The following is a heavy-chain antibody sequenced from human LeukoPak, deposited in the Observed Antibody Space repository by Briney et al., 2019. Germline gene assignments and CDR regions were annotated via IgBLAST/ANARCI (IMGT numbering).Heavy chain of an antibody. CDR1: GGSLSSSSYY. CDR2: ICYSWST. Sequence: SETLSLTCTVSGGSLSSSSYYLGWIRQPPRNGLEWNGIICYSWSTYYNPSLKSRVTISVDTSKNQFSLKLSSVTAADTAVYSCASRNYCGSGSSFDYWGQGTLVTVSS. CDR3: ASRNYCGSGSSFDY. D-gene: IGHD3-10*01. V-gene: IGHV4-39*07. J-gene: IGHJ4*02.